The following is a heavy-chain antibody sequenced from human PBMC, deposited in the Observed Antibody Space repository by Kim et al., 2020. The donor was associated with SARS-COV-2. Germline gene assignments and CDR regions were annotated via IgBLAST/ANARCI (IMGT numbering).Heavy chain of an antibody. V-gene: IGHV3-74*01. D-gene: IGHD1-26*01. Sequence: ADCVKGRFTISRDKAKNTVYLQMNSLRAEDTAVYYCARGSSGSYPGAYDIWSQGTMVTVSS. J-gene: IGHJ3*02. CDR3: ARGSSGSYPGAYDI.